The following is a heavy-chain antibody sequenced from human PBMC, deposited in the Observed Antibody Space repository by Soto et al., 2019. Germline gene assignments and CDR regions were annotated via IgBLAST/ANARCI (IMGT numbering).Heavy chain of an antibody. D-gene: IGHD3-22*01. J-gene: IGHJ4*02. Sequence: QVQLVQSGAEVKKPGSSVKVSCKASGGTFSSYAISWVRQAPGQGLEWMGGIIPIFGTANYAQKFQGRVTIIAXXSTSTAYMELSSLRSEDTAVYYCASSHDSSGKFDYWGQGTLVTVSS. CDR3: ASSHDSSGKFDY. V-gene: IGHV1-69*12. CDR2: IIPIFGTA. CDR1: GGTFSSYA.